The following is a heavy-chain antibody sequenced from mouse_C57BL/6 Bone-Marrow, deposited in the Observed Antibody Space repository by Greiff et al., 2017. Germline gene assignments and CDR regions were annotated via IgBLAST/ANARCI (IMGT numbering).Heavy chain of an antibody. CDR3: ACQDSEGDYYAMDY. V-gene: IGHV5-2*01. J-gene: IGHJ4*01. Sequence: EVKLVESGGGLVQPGESLKLSCESNEYEFPSHDMSWVRKTPEKRLELVAAINSDGGSTYYTDTMESRFIISRDNTKKTLYLQMSRLRSEDTALFYCACQDSEGDYYAMDYWGQGTSVTVSS. CDR1: EYEFPSHD. CDR2: INSDGGST.